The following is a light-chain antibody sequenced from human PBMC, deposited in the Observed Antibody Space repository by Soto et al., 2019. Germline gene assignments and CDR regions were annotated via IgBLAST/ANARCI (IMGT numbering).Light chain of an antibody. CDR2: DAS. CDR1: QSISGW. J-gene: IGKJ2*01. Sequence: DIQMTQSPSTISASVGDRVTIACRASQSISGWLAWYQQKPGKAHKILIYDASSLKSGVPSRFSGSGSGTEFTLTISSLQADEFATYYCQQYDGYPKTVGKGTKVAIK. V-gene: IGKV1-5*01. CDR3: QQYDGYPKT.